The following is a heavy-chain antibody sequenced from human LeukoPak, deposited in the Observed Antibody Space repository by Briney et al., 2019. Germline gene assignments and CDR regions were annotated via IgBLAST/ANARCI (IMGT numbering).Heavy chain of an antibody. CDR2: IIPIFGTA. CDR3: ARDRGSYYYGSGSYYTIDY. V-gene: IGHV1-69*05. Sequence: SVKVSCKASGYTFTSYAISWVRQAPGQGLEWMGRIIPIFGTANYAQKFQGRVTITTDESTSTAYMELSSLRSEDTAVYYCARDRGSYYYGSGSYYTIDYWGQGTLVTVSS. CDR1: GYTFTSYA. J-gene: IGHJ4*02. D-gene: IGHD3-10*01.